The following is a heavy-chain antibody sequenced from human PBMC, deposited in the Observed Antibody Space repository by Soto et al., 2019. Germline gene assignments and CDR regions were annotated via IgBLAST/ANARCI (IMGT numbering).Heavy chain of an antibody. D-gene: IGHD5-12*01. J-gene: IGHJ6*02. CDR2: INHSGST. V-gene: IGHV4-34*01. CDR3: AKGGYSGYDATYYYYYYGMDV. Sequence: PSETLSLTCAVYGGSFSGYYWSWIRQPPGKGLEWIGEINHSGSTYYNPSLKSRVTISVDTSKNQFSLKLSSVTAADTAVYYCAKGGYSGYDATYYYYYYGMDVWGQGTTVTVSS. CDR1: GGSFSGYY.